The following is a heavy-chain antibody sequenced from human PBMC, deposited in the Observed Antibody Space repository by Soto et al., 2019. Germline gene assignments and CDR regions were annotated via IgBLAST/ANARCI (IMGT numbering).Heavy chain of an antibody. CDR1: GGSFSGYD. Sequence: XTLSLPCSVYGGSFSGYDWSWIRQPPGKGLEVSGEVSHSGSTNCNPSLKSRGTISVYTSKNQFALKLGAVASADTAVYYRARVKGDDSRGYYYGDDFDIWGRGTMCPVSS. CDR3: ARVKGDDSRGYYYGDDFDI. CDR2: VSHSGST. V-gene: IGHV4-34*01. D-gene: IGHD3-22*01. J-gene: IGHJ3*02.